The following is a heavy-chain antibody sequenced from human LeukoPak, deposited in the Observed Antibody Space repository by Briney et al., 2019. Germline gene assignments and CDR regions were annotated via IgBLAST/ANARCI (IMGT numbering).Heavy chain of an antibody. J-gene: IGHJ4*02. CDR2: ISSSGYII. Sequence: GGSLRLSCAASGFTFSSYEMHWVRQAPGKGLEWVSYISSSGYIIYYSDSVKGRFTISRDNAKNSLYLQMNSLRAEDTAVYYCASKAWFGELLFENWGQGTLVTVSS. CDR3: ASKAWFGELLFEN. D-gene: IGHD3-10*01. V-gene: IGHV3-48*03. CDR1: GFTFSSYE.